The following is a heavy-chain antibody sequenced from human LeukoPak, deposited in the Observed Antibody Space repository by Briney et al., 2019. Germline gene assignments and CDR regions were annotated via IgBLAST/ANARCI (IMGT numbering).Heavy chain of an antibody. D-gene: IGHD6-13*01. J-gene: IGHJ6*02. Sequence: GGSLRLSCAASGFTFSSYSMNWVRQAPGKGLEWVSSIGSSSSYIYYADSVKGRFTISRDNAKNSLYLQMNSLRAEDTAVYYCARDKQQLGPGGMDVWGQGTTVTVSS. CDR3: ARDKQQLGPGGMDV. CDR2: IGSSSSYI. V-gene: IGHV3-21*01. CDR1: GFTFSSYS.